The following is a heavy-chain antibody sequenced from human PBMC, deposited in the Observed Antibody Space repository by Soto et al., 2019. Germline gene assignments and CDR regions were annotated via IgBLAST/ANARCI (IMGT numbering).Heavy chain of an antibody. D-gene: IGHD3-10*01. CDR1: GFAFNSYY. Sequence: VQLVESGGGLVQPGGSLRLSCAASGFAFNSYYMHWVRQPTGKGLEWVSSISPSGDTYYTGSMRGRFTISRDNAKSSFYLQLNNLGAGDTGLYYCARAESLVRGQYFLFWGRGTLVSVSS. CDR3: ARAESLVRGQYFLF. V-gene: IGHV3-13*04. J-gene: IGHJ2*01. CDR2: ISPSGDT.